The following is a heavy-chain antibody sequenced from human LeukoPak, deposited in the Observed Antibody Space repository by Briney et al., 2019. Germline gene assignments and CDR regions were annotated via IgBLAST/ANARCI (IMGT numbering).Heavy chain of an antibody. J-gene: IGHJ3*02. D-gene: IGHD3-22*01. CDR2: INHSGST. Sequence: PSETLSLTCAVYGGSFSGYYWSWIRQPPGKGLEWIGEINHSGSTYYNPSLQSRVTISIDTSKNQFSLKLSSVTAADTAVYYCARNYDSSGYYYLDPFDIWGQGTMVTVSS. CDR1: GGSFSGYY. V-gene: IGHV4-34*01. CDR3: ARNYDSSGYYYLDPFDI.